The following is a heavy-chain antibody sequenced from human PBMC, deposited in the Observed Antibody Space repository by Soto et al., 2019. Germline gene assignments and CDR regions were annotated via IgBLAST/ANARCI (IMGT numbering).Heavy chain of an antibody. D-gene: IGHD6-19*01. CDR1: GFTFSSYG. V-gene: IGHV3-33*01. CDR3: ASSKQWLVHYFDY. CDR2: IWYDGGNK. J-gene: IGHJ4*02. Sequence: QVQLVESGGGVVQPGRSLRLSCAASGFTFSSYGMHWVRQAPGKGLEWVAVIWYDGGNKYYADSVKGRFTISRDNSKNTLYLQMNSLRAEDTAMYYCASSKQWLVHYFDYWGQGTLVTVSS.